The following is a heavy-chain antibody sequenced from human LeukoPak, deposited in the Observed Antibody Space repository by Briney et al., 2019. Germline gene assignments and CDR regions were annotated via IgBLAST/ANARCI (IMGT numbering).Heavy chain of an antibody. V-gene: IGHV4-59*01. D-gene: IGHD1-26*01. CDR1: GGSISSYY. J-gene: IGHJ6*02. Sequence: SETLSLTCTVSGGSISSYYWSWIRQPPGKGLEWIGYIYYSGSTNYNPSLKSRVTISVDTSKNQFALKLSSVTAADTAVYYCARGSPIWVGATDDYYYGMDVWGQGTTVTVSS. CDR2: IYYSGST. CDR3: ARGSPIWVGATDDYYYGMDV.